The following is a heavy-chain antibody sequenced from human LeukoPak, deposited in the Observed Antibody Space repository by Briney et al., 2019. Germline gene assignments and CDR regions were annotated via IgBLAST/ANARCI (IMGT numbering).Heavy chain of an antibody. V-gene: IGHV3-49*03. CDR1: GFTFGDYG. J-gene: IGHJ4*02. CDR3: SRSRRVLCTGACYSFDY. CDR2: IRSKTYGGAT. Sequence: PGGSLRLSCTVSGFTFGDYGMSWFRQAPGKGLEWVGFIRSKTYGGATEYAASAKDRFTILRDDSKSIVYLQMNSLKTEDTGVYYCSRSRRVLCTGACYSFDYWGQGTLVAVSS. D-gene: IGHD2-21*01.